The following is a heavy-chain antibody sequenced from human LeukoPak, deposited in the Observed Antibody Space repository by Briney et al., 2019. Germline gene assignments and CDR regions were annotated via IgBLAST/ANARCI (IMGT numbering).Heavy chain of an antibody. Sequence: SETLSLTCTVSGASIRSHYWNWIRQTAGGGLEWIGRIYNNRSPDYNPSLKSRVTISVDTYKNQLSLKMTSVTVADTALYYCVRESVFGSRYYFDYWGHGILVTVSS. CDR2: IYNNRSP. CDR3: VRESVFGSRYYFDY. J-gene: IGHJ4*01. V-gene: IGHV4-4*07. D-gene: IGHD3-3*01. CDR1: GASIRSHY.